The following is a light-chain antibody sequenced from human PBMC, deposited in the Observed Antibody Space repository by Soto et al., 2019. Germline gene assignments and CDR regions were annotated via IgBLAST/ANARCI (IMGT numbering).Light chain of an antibody. Sequence: QAVVTQPPSVSGAPGQRVTISCTGSSSNIGAGYDVHWYQQLPGTAPKLLISGNINRPSGVPDRFSGSKSGTSASLAITGLQAEDEADYYCQSYDSSLSGVLFGGGTKLTVL. V-gene: IGLV1-40*01. J-gene: IGLJ2*01. CDR1: SSNIGAGYD. CDR3: QSYDSSLSGVL. CDR2: GNI.